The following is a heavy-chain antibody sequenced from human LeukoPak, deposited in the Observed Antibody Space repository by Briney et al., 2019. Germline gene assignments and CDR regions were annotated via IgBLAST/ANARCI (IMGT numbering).Heavy chain of an antibody. V-gene: IGHV4-4*07. CDR1: GGSISSYY. CDR3: ARHDCSGGSCYWRY. D-gene: IGHD2-15*01. J-gene: IGHJ4*02. Sequence: SETLSLTCTVSGGSISSYYWSWIRQPAGKGLEWIGRIYTSGSTNYNPSLKSRVTMSVDTSKNQFSLKLSSVTAADTAVYYCARHDCSGGSCYWRYWGQGTLVTVSS. CDR2: IYTSGST.